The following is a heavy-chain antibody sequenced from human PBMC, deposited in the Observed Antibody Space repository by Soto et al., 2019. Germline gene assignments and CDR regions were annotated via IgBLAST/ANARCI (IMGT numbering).Heavy chain of an antibody. J-gene: IGHJ4*02. V-gene: IGHV3-23*01. CDR2: ISSSGGSS. D-gene: IGHD5-12*01. Sequence: EVQLLESEGGLGQPGGSLRLSCAASGFTFSTYAVSWVRQAPGKGLEWVSAISSSGGSSYYADSVKGRFTISRDNSKNTLYLQMNSLRAEDTAIYYCARRLSGANCFDCWGQGTLVTVSS. CDR1: GFTFSTYA. CDR3: ARRLSGANCFDC.